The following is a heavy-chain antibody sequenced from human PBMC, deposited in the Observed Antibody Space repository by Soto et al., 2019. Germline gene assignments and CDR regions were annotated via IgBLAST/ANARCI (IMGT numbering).Heavy chain of an antibody. CDR1: GFIFRTSN. Sequence: EALLVESGGGLVQPGGSLRLSCAASGFIFRTSNMNWVRPAPGKGLEWVSFVGVVGPSTRYAESVRGRFDISRDNAIDALYLELKSLRVEDTAVYFCVQGGGYDSFDSWGQGALVTGSS. J-gene: IGHJ4*02. CDR3: VQGGGYDSFDS. V-gene: IGHV3-48*01. CDR2: VGVVGPST. D-gene: IGHD5-12*01.